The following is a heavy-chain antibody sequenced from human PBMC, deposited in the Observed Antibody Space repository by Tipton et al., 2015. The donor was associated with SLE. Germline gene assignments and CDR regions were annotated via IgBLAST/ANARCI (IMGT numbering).Heavy chain of an antibody. Sequence: SLRLSCAASGFNLSNYWMHWVRQAPGKGLVWVSRISSDGSSANYADSVKGRFTISRDNAKNSLYLQMNSLRAEDTAVYYCARDLPPTYYYDSSGYFDYWGQGTLVTVSS. CDR2: ISSDGSSA. D-gene: IGHD3-22*01. V-gene: IGHV3-74*01. CDR1: GFNLSNYW. CDR3: ARDLPPTYYYDSSGYFDY. J-gene: IGHJ4*02.